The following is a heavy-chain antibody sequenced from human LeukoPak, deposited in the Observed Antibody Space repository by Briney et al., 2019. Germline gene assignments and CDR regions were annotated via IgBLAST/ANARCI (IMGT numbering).Heavy chain of an antibody. Sequence: GGSLRLSCVASGFISSGYGMHWVRQAPGKGLHWVAVISYDGSNTYYADSVKGRFTISRDISKNILYLQMNSLRIEDTAVYYCAKDLEYGSSPYYYYGMDVWGQGTTVSVSS. D-gene: IGHD6-13*01. J-gene: IGHJ6*02. CDR2: ISYDGSNT. CDR3: AKDLEYGSSPYYYYGMDV. CDR1: GFISSGYG. V-gene: IGHV3-30*18.